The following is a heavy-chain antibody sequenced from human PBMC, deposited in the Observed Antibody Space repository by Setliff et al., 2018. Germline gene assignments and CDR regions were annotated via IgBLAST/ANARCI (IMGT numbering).Heavy chain of an antibody. CDR1: GCSFSSNA. J-gene: IGHJ4*02. CDR2: IHAGSSNT. V-gene: IGHV1-3*01. Sequence: ASVKVSCKASGCSFSSNAFHWVRQAPGQTLEWMGWIHAGSSNTLYSQRFQDRITISRDTSATTVHMELSSLRSDDTAVYYCAGMSTSGPHYDYWGQGTLVTVSS. D-gene: IGHD2-8*02. CDR3: AGMSTSGPHYDY.